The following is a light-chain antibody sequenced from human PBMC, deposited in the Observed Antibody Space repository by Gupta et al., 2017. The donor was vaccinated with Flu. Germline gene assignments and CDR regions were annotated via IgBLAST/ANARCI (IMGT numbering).Light chain of an antibody. Sequence: QTVVTQEPSFSVSPGGTVTLTCGLSSGSVSTSYYPSWYQQTPGQAPRTLIYSTNTRSSGVPDRFSGSILGNKAALTITGAQAEDESDYYCVLYMGSDWVFGGGTKLTVL. CDR1: SGSVSTSYY. CDR2: STN. CDR3: VLYMGSDWV. J-gene: IGLJ3*02. V-gene: IGLV8-61*01.